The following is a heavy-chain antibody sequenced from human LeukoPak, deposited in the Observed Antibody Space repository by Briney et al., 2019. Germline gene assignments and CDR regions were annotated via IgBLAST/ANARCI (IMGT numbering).Heavy chain of an antibody. Sequence: SGTLSLTCTVSGGSISSGGYYWSWIRQHPGKGLEWIGYIYYSGSTYYNPSLKSRVTISVDTSKNQFSLKLSSVTAADTAVYYCAREADIVAFDPWGQGTLVTVSS. CDR3: AREADIVAFDP. D-gene: IGHD2-15*01. CDR2: IYYSGST. CDR1: GGSISSGGYY. J-gene: IGHJ5*02. V-gene: IGHV4-31*03.